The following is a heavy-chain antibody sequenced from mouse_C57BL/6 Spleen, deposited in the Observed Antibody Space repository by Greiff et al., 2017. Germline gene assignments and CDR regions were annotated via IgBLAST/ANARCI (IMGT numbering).Heavy chain of an antibody. Sequence: EVKLVESGAGLVQPGESLKLSCESTVYDFPSHDMPWVRQTPEKGLELVAAINRDGGSTYYPATMEGRFIISRDNTKTTLYLQMSRLRSEDTALYYCARNGGAMDYWGKGTTVTVSS. CDR1: VYDFPSHD. CDR3: ARNGGAMDY. J-gene: IGHJ4*01. V-gene: IGHV5-2*01. CDR2: INRDGGST.